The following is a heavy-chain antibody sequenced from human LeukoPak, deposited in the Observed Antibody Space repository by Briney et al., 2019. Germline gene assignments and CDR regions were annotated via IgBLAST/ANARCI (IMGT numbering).Heavy chain of an antibody. J-gene: IGHJ4*02. CDR2: INHSGST. CDR1: GGSFSGYY. CDR3: VSGNAIAAAPY. Sequence: SETLSLTCAVYGGSFSGYYWSWIRQPPGKGLEWIGEINHSGSTNYNPSLKSRVTISVDTSKNQFSLKLSSVTAADTAVYYCVSGNAIAAAPYWGQGTLVTVSS. D-gene: IGHD6-13*01. V-gene: IGHV4-34*01.